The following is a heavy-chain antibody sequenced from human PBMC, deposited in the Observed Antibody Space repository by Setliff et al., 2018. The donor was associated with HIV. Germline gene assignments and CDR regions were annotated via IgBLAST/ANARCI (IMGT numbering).Heavy chain of an antibody. V-gene: IGHV3-49*04. CDR2: IRSKSYGTTT. Sequence: SLKISCTTSGFNFAEQAFSWVRQAPGKGLEWVGYIRSKSYGTTTKYAASVRGRFSISRDDSNSIVYLQMNSLKAEDTGVYFCARESYDSSADFDYWGQGALVTVSS. CDR3: ARESYDSSADFDY. D-gene: IGHD6-19*01. J-gene: IGHJ4*02. CDR1: GFNFAEQA.